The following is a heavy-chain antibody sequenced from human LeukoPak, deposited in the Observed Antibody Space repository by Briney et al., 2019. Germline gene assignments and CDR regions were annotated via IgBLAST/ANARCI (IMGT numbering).Heavy chain of an antibody. CDR2: ISSSSSYI. CDR3: ASVPMTTVTSGDY. V-gene: IGHV3-21*01. J-gene: IGHJ4*02. CDR1: GFTFSSYS. Sequence: GGSLRLSCAASGFTFSSYSMNLVRQAPGKGLEWVSSISSSSSYIYYADSVKGRFTISRDNAKNSLYLQMNSLRAEDTAVYYCASVPMTTVTSGDYWGQGTLVTVSS. D-gene: IGHD4-17*01.